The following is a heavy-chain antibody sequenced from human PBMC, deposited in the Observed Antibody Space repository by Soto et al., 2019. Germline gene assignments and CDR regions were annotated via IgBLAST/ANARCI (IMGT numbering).Heavy chain of an antibody. V-gene: IGHV5-51*01. CDR1: GYIFSTYW. CDR3: AKQSLLDEFDY. D-gene: IGHD1-1*01. CDR2: IYPGDSDS. Sequence: GESLKISCQTSGYIFSTYWVGWVRQMPGKGLEWMGIIYPGDSDSIYSPSFQGQVTMSADKSTSTVYLHWSSLRASDTAMYYCAKQSLLDEFDYWGQGTLVTVSS. J-gene: IGHJ4*02.